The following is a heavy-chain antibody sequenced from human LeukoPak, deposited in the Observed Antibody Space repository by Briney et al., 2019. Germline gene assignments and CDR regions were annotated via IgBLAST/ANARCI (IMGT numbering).Heavy chain of an antibody. D-gene: IGHD6-25*01. V-gene: IGHV4-34*01. CDR2: VDHSGST. Sequence: SETLSLTCAVYGGTFSGYSWTWIRQPPGKGLEWIGEVDHSGSTTYNPSLKSRVTISVDTSKNQFSLKLSSVTAADTAVYYCARGRLRGKWFDPWGQGTLVTVSS. CDR1: GGTFSGYS. CDR3: ARGRLRGKWFDP. J-gene: IGHJ5*02.